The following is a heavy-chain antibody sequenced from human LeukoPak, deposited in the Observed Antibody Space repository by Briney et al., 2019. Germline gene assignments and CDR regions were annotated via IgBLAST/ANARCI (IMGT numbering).Heavy chain of an antibody. CDR1: GFTFSSYT. CDR3: TTRLRNHFDY. V-gene: IGHV3-23*01. D-gene: IGHD5-12*01. Sequence: GGSLRLSCAASGFTFSSYTMNWVRQALGQGLEWVSTISDPYSGSETHYADSVQGRFTISRDDSQIMVYLQMDSLRAEDTAVYYCTTRLRNHFDYWGQGTQVTVSS. CDR2: ISDPYSGSET. J-gene: IGHJ4*02.